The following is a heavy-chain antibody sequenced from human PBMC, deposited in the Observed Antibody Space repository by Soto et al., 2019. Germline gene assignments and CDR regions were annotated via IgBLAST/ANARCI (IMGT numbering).Heavy chain of an antibody. Sequence: PTDTLSVTRTVAGGAVSSGRYYWSWIRQPPGKGLEWIGYIYYSGSTNYNPALKSRVTIAVDTSKNQFSLNLRSVTAADTAVYYCARDLSFQGRDYADSFVYGMAVRGLSTTVLVSS. J-gene: IGHJ6*02. CDR2: IYYSGST. CDR1: GGAVSSGRYY. V-gene: IGHV4-61*01. CDR3: ARDLSFQGRDYADSFVYGMAV. D-gene: IGHD4-17*01.